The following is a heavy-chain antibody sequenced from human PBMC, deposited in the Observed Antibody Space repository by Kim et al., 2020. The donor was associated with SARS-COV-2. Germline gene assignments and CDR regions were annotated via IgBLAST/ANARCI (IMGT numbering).Heavy chain of an antibody. CDR3: ASRPRYESVSNDYYYGMDV. CDR2: ISQSGSI. J-gene: IGHJ6*02. Sequence: SETLSLTCAVSGASISNGNWWTWVRQPPEKGLQWIGEISQSGSINYNPSLKSRVTILVDKSKTQFSLMVTSVTAADTAVYYCASRPRYESVSNDYYYGMDVWGQGTTVTVSS. CDR1: GASISNGNW. D-gene: IGHD2-2*01. V-gene: IGHV4-4*02.